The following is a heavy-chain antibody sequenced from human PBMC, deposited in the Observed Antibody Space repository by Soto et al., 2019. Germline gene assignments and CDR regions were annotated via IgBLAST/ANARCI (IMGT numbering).Heavy chain of an antibody. CDR3: ARDPDYGDYWGYFFDS. Sequence: QVQLVQSGAEVKKPGASVKVSCKTSGYTFAAYYIHWIRQAPGQGLEWMGWINPTSGGTVYAQNFQDRVTMTTDTSISTAYMEMSRLNSDDTAVYYCARDPDYGDYWGYFFDSWGQGTPVTVSS. J-gene: IGHJ4*02. CDR2: INPTSGGT. CDR1: GYTFAAYY. V-gene: IGHV1-2*02. D-gene: IGHD4-17*01.